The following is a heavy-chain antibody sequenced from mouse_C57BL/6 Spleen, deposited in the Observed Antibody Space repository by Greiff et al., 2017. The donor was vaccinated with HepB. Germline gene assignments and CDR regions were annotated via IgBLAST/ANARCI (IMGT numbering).Heavy chain of an antibody. CDR2: ILPGSGST. Sequence: VQLQQSGAELMKPGASVKLSCKATGYTFTGYWIEWVKQRPGHGLEWIGEILPGSGSTNYNEKFKGKATFTADTSSNTAYMQLSRLTTEDSAIYYCAKGHYYGSSYSYGYFDVWGTGTTVTVSS. CDR3: AKGHYYGSSYSYGYFDV. D-gene: IGHD1-1*01. J-gene: IGHJ1*03. CDR1: GYTFTGYW. V-gene: IGHV1-9*01.